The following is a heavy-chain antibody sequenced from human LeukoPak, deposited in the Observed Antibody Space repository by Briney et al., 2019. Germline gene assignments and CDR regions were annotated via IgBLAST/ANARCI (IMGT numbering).Heavy chain of an antibody. CDR3: DREAAMVNFAY. D-gene: IGHD5-18*01. CDR1: GFTFSSYA. V-gene: IGHV3-30*04. J-gene: IGHJ4*02. CDR2: ISYDGSSK. Sequence: GRSLRLSCAASGFTFSSYAMHWVRQAPGKGLEWVAVISYDGSSKYYADSVKGQFTISKDNSTNTKYPQKNRVRAEDTAVYYCDREAAMVNFAYWGKGPLVTVPS.